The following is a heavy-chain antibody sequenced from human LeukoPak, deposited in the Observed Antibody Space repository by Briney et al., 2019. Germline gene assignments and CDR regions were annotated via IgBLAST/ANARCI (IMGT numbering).Heavy chain of an antibody. CDR1: GFTFSYYS. V-gene: IGHV3-48*02. J-gene: IGHJ3*02. CDR2: ISGSGSII. Sequence: GGSLRLSCAASGFTFSYYSMNWVRQAPGKGLEWVSYISGSGSIIYYADSLKGRFTISRDNAKNSLYLQMSSLRDEDTAVYYCARARHGGFADDAFDIWGQGTMVTVSS. CDR3: ARARHGGFADDAFDI. D-gene: IGHD4-23*01.